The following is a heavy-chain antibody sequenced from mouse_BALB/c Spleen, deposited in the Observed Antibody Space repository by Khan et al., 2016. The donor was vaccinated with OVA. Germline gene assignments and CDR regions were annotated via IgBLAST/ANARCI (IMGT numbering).Heavy chain of an antibody. Sequence: QVQLKESGPGLVAPSQSLSITCTVSGFSLTDYGVSWIRQPPGKGLEWLGVIWGGGSTYYNSALKSRLNISKDNSKSQVFLKMNSLQTDDTAMYYCAKGLWSYYFALDYWGQGTSVTVAS. D-gene: IGHD3-1*01. V-gene: IGHV2-6-5*01. CDR2: IWGGGST. CDR1: GFSLTDYG. CDR3: AKGLWSYYFALDY. J-gene: IGHJ4*01.